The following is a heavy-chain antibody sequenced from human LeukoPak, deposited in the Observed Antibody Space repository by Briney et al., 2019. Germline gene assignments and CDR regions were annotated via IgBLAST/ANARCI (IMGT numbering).Heavy chain of an antibody. CDR3: ARVKSDFGVVIVY. V-gene: IGHV1-18*01. D-gene: IGHD3-3*01. Sequence: TVNVSCKASGYTFTSYGISWVRQAPGQGLEWMGWISAYNGNTNYAQKLQGRVTMTTDTSTSTAYMELRSLRSDDTAVYYCARVKSDFGVVIVYWGQGTLVTVSS. J-gene: IGHJ4*02. CDR1: GYTFTSYG. CDR2: ISAYNGNT.